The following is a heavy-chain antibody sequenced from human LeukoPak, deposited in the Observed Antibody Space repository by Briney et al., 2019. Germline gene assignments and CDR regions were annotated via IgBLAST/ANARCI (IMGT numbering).Heavy chain of an antibody. Sequence: PSETLSLTCTVFGYSISSGFYWGRVRQPPGKGLEWIGTISHSGSAYYNPSLKCRVSISLDTSKNQFSLKVSSVTAADTAVYYCARSFWSGYYAFDYWGHGTLVTVSS. V-gene: IGHV4-38-2*02. CDR3: ARSFWSGYYAFDY. CDR1: GYSISSGFY. J-gene: IGHJ4*01. CDR2: ISHSGSA. D-gene: IGHD3-3*01.